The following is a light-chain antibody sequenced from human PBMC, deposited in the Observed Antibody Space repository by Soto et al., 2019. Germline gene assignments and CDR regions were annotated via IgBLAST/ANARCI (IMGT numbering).Light chain of an antibody. J-gene: IGKJ1*01. CDR3: QQSYRTPWT. CDR2: SAS. V-gene: IGKV1-39*01. CDR1: QSVSTS. Sequence: DLQMTQSPSSLSASVGDRVTITCRASQSVSTSLNWYQQEPGKAPKLLIYSASSLQSGVPSRFSGSGSGTDFTLTISSLQAEDFGSYYCQQSYRTPWTFGQGTKVEIK.